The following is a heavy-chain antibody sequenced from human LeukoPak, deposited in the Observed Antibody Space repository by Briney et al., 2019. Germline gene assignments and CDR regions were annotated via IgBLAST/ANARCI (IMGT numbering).Heavy chain of an antibody. V-gene: IGHV3-21*01. D-gene: IGHD6-25*01. CDR1: GFTFSSYS. CDR3: ARTYSSGPRDY. J-gene: IGHJ4*02. Sequence: PGGSLRLSCAASGFTFSSYSMNWVRQAPGKGLEWASSISSSSSYIYYADSVEGRFTISRDDAKNSLYLQMNSLRAEDTAVYYCARTYSSGPRDYWGQGTLVTVSS. CDR2: ISSSSSYI.